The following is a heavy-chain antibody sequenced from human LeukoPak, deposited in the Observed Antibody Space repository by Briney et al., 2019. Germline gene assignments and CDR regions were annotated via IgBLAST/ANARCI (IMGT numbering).Heavy chain of an antibody. CDR3: ARGDSSGYLFDY. V-gene: IGHV4-39*07. D-gene: IGHD3-22*01. Sequence: PSETLSLTCTVSGGSISSSCYYWGWIRQPPGKGLEWIGSIYYSGSTYYNPSLKSRVTISVDTSKNQFSLKLSSVTAADTAVYYCARGDSSGYLFDYWGQGTLVTVSS. CDR1: GGSISSSCYY. J-gene: IGHJ4*02. CDR2: IYYSGST.